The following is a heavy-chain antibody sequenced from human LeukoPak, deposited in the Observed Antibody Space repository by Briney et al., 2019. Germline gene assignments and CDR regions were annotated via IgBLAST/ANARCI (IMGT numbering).Heavy chain of an antibody. V-gene: IGHV4-30-4*01. CDR3: ARIYYYDSSGYYPDAFDI. J-gene: IGHJ3*02. CDR1: GDSVSIGDYR. Sequence: PSETLSLTCSVSGDSVSIGDYRWSWIRQSPGKGLEWIGYIYYIGTAYYNPSLRSRVVLSADTSKNQFSLKLNSVTVADSAVYYCARIYYYDSSGYYPDAFDIWGQGTMVTVSS. CDR2: IYYIGTA. D-gene: IGHD3-22*01.